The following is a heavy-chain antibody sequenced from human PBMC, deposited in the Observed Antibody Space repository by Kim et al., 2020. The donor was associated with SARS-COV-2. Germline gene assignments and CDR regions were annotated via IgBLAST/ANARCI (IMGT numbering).Heavy chain of an antibody. CDR1: GFAFRNYA. J-gene: IGHJ4*01. Sequence: GGSLRLSCVASGFAFRNYAMSWVRQAPGKGLQWVSTIRGSGGDTFYEDSVQGRFIISRDNSNNILYLQMNGLGVDDTALYYCAKDLLSDHSDSSGFDYWG. D-gene: IGHD3-22*01. CDR3: AKDLLSDHSDSSGFDY. CDR2: IRGSGGDT. V-gene: IGHV3-23*01.